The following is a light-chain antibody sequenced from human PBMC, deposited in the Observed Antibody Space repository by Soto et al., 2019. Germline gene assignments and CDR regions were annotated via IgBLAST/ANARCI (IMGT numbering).Light chain of an antibody. J-gene: IGLJ1*01. V-gene: IGLV1-44*01. CDR2: TDN. CDR1: SSNVGTNT. Sequence: QSVLTQPHSASAPPGQGVTISCSGSSSNVGTNTVTWYQQLSGTAPKLLIYTDNFRSSGVPELFSGSKSGTSASLVISGLKSDDEADYYCAALDDILKGYVFGNVTKLTVL. CDR3: AALDDILKGYV.